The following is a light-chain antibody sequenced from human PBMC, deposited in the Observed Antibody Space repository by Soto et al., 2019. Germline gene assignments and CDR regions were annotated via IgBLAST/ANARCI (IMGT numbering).Light chain of an antibody. CDR2: GAS. CDR1: QGISTY. J-gene: IGKJ4*01. Sequence: DIQLTQSPSFLSASVGDRVTITCRASQGISTYLAWYHQKPGKAPKLLIYGASTLQSGVPSRFSGSGSGTDFTLTISSLQPEDFATYYCHQLNNYPLTFGGGTKVEI. CDR3: HQLNNYPLT. V-gene: IGKV1-9*01.